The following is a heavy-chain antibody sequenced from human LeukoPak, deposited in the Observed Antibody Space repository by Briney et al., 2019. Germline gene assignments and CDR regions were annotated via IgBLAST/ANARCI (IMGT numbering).Heavy chain of an antibody. Sequence: QPGGSLRLSCAASGFTYSRYWMSWVRQAPGKGLEWVANIKYDGSDKYYVDSVKGRFIISRDNAKNSLYLQMNSLRAEDTAVYYCARLAEAGFDCWGQGNLVTVSS. CDR1: GFTYSRYW. V-gene: IGHV3-7*01. CDR3: ARLAEAGFDC. D-gene: IGHD6-19*01. CDR2: IKYDGSDK. J-gene: IGHJ4*02.